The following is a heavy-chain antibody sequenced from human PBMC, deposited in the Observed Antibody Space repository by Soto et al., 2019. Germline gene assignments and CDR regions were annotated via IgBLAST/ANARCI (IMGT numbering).Heavy chain of an antibody. V-gene: IGHV1-3*01. J-gene: IGHJ4*02. CDR3: ATPIVAFY. CDR1: GYTFTSYA. CDR2: INAGNGNT. D-gene: IGHD5-12*01. Sequence: ASVKVSCKASGYTFTSYAIHWVRQAPGQRLEWMGWINAGNGNTKYSQKFQGIVIITRDTSAGTAYMELRSLRSEDTAVYYCATPIVAFYWGQGTLVTSPQ.